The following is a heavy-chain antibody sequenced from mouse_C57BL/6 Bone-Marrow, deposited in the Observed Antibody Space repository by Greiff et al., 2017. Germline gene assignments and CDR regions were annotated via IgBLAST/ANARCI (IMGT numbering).Heavy chain of an antibody. D-gene: IGHD1-1*01. Sequence: VQLQQPGAELVRPGSSVKLSCKASGYTFTSYWMDWVKQRPGQGLEWIGNIYPSDSETHYNQKFKDKATLTVAKSSSTAYMQLSSLTSEDSAVYYCARSTVVATPYAMDYWGQGTSVTVSS. CDR1: GYTFTSYW. CDR2: IYPSDSET. J-gene: IGHJ4*01. V-gene: IGHV1-61*01. CDR3: ARSTVVATPYAMDY.